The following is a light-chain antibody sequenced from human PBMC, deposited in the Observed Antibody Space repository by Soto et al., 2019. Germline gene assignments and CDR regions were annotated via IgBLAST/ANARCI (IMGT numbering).Light chain of an antibody. CDR1: TSDFGAYNY. CDR3: ASYSTITPFV. Sequence: QSALTQPASMSGTPGHSITISCTGTTSDFGAYNYVSCYQLPPGQAPKVIIHEVTNRPSGISNRFFGPKSGNTASLTISSLRAEDEAEYICASYSTITPFVFGNGTKVTVL. J-gene: IGLJ1*01. CDR2: EVT. V-gene: IGLV2-14*01.